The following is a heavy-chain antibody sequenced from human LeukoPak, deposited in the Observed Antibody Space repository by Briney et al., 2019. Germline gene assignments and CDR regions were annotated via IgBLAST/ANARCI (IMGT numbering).Heavy chain of an antibody. CDR3: ARGLFARPYFDY. V-gene: IGHV1-46*01. Sequence: ASVKVSCKASGYTFTSYYMHWVRQAPGQGLEWMGIINPSGGSTSYAQKFQGRVTMTRDTSISTAYMELSRLRSDDTAVYYCARGLFARPYFDYWGQGTLVTVSS. CDR1: GYTFTSYY. CDR2: INPSGGST. J-gene: IGHJ4*02. D-gene: IGHD6-6*01.